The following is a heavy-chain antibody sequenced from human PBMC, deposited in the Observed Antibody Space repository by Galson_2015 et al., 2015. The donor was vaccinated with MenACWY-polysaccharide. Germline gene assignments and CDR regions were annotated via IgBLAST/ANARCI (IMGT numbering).Heavy chain of an antibody. V-gene: IGHV3-23*01. CDR2: MSGRRGYT. D-gene: IGHD5-12*01. CDR1: GFDFSSYA. Sequence: SLRLSCAASGFDFSSYAMSWVRQAPGKGLEWVSTMSGRRGYTYYADSVKGRSTISRDNAKNTLYLQMNSLRAEDTAVYYCARGYSGYDWGQGTLVTVSS. CDR3: ARGYSGYD. J-gene: IGHJ4*02.